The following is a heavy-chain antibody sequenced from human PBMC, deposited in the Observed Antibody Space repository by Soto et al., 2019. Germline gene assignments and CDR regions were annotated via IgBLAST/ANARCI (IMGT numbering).Heavy chain of an antibody. V-gene: IGHV4-30-2*01. CDR2: IYHSGST. Sequence: SETLSLTCAVSGGSISSGAYSWSWIRQPPGKGPEWIGYIYHSGSTYYNPSLKSRVSLSVGRSKNQFSLKLTSVTAADTAVYYCVSFASSASSGYHYTFDYWGQGTLVTVSS. CDR3: VSFASSASSGYHYTFDY. CDR1: GGSISSGAYS. D-gene: IGHD3-22*01. J-gene: IGHJ4*02.